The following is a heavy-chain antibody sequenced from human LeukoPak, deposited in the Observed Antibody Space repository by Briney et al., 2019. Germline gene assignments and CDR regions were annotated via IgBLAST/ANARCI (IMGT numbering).Heavy chain of an antibody. V-gene: IGHV4-34*01. D-gene: IGHD6-6*01. CDR2: INHSGGT. CDR3: ARGRRYSSSSGFDY. CDR1: GGSFSGYY. Sequence: SETLSLTCAVYGGSFSGYYWSWVRQPPGKGLEWIGEINHSGGTNYNPSLKSRVTISVDTSKNQCSLKLSSVTAADTAVYYCARGRRYSSSSGFDYWGQGTLVTVSS. J-gene: IGHJ4*02.